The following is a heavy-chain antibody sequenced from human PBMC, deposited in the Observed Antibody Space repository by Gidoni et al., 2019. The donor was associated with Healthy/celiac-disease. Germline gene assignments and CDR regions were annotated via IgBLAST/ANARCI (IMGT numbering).Heavy chain of an antibody. Sequence: EVQLLESGGGLVQPGGSLRLACAASGFTVSSYAMSWVRQAPGKGLEGVSAFRGSGGTTSSSDSVKGRFTISRDNSKNTLYLQMNSLRAEDTAVYYCAKGVHGAYYYGSGYFDYWGQGTLVTVSS. CDR2: FRGSGGTT. D-gene: IGHD3-10*01. CDR3: AKGVHGAYYYGSGYFDY. CDR1: GFTVSSYA. V-gene: IGHV3-23*01. J-gene: IGHJ4*02.